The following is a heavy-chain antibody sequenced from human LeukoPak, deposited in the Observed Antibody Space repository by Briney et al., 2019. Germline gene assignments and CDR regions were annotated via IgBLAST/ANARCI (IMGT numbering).Heavy chain of an antibody. D-gene: IGHD5-12*01. Sequence: ASLKVSCKTSGYSFTTYGITWVRQAPGRGLEWMGWSNPDNGFTKYAQKLQGRVTMTTDTSATTAYMELKSLTSADTAVYYCARMLSGGPFDNWGQGTLVTVSS. CDR3: ARMLSGGPFDN. V-gene: IGHV1-18*01. CDR1: GYSFTTYG. CDR2: SNPDNGFT. J-gene: IGHJ4*02.